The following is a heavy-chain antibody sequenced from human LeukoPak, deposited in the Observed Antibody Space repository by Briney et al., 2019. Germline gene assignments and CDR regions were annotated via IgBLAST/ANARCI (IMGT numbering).Heavy chain of an antibody. CDR3: ARVKWDIVVVPAATFFDC. CDR2: IFYSGTT. D-gene: IGHD2-2*01. V-gene: IGHV4-31*03. J-gene: IGHJ4*02. CDR1: GGSINSGGYY. Sequence: PSQTLSLTCTVSGGSINSGGYYWSWIRQHPGKGLEWIGYIFYSGTTYYNPSFKSRLTISVDTSKNQFSLKLSSVRAADTAVYSGARVKWDIVVVPAATFFDCWGQGTLVTVSS.